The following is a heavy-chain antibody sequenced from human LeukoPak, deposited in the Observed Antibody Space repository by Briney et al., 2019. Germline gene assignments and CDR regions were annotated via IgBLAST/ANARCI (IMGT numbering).Heavy chain of an antibody. V-gene: IGHV3-53*01. CDR1: GFTVSSNY. D-gene: IGHD3-16*01. CDR2: IYSGGST. Sequence: GGSLRLSCAASGFTVSSNYMSWVRQAPGKGLEWVSVIYSGGSTYYADSVKGRFAISRDNSKNTLYLQMNSLGAEDTAVYYCAREGDRVAFDIWGQGTTVTVSS. J-gene: IGHJ3*02. CDR3: AREGDRVAFDI.